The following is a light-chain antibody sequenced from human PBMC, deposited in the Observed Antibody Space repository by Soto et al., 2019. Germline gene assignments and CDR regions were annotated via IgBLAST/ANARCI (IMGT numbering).Light chain of an antibody. CDR2: KAS. CDR1: ESISSW. J-gene: IGKJ4*01. Sequence: DIQMTQFPSTLSASVGDRVTITCRASESISSWLAWYQQKPGKAPKILIYKASTLQSGVPSGFTGSGSGTEFTLTISSLQPDDFATYYCQHYSVFPLTFGGGTKVEIK. V-gene: IGKV1-5*03. CDR3: QHYSVFPLT.